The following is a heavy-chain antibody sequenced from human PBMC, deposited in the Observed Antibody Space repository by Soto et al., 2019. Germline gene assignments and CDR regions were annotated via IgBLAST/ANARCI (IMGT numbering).Heavy chain of an antibody. J-gene: IGHJ6*02. CDR1: GFTFSSYS. Sequence: VGSLRLSCAASGFTFSSYSMNWVRQAPGKGLEWVSSISSSSSYIYYADSVKGRFTISRDNAKNSLYLQMNSLRAEDTAVYYCARAEVIVVVPAAISYYYYGMDVWGQGTTVTVSS. V-gene: IGHV3-21*01. D-gene: IGHD2-2*01. CDR2: ISSSSSYI. CDR3: ARAEVIVVVPAAISYYYYGMDV.